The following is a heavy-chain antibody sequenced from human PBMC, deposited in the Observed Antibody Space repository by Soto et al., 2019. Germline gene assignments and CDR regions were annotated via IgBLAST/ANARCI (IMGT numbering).Heavy chain of an antibody. D-gene: IGHD3-10*01. Sequence: PSDTLSLTCTVSGGTISSGDYYWSWIRQPPGNGLEWIGYIYYSGSTYYNPSLKSRVTISVDTSKNQFSLKLSSVTAADTAVYYCARSVLLWFVELGLFKPWGQGTQVTVTS. CDR1: GGTISSGDYY. CDR3: ARSVLLWFVELGLFKP. J-gene: IGHJ5*02. CDR2: IYYSGST. V-gene: IGHV4-30-4*02.